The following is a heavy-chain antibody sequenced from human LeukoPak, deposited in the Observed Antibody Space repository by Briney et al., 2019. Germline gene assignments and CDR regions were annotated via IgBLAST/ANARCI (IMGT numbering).Heavy chain of an antibody. CDR2: IYPGDSDN. J-gene: IGHJ6*02. CDR3: ARHQYSYGMDV. V-gene: IGHV5-51*01. CDR1: GYSFTSYW. Sequence: GESLKISCKGSGYSFTSYWIGWVRPMPGKVLEWMGIIYPGDSDNRYSTSFQGQVSISADKSISTDYLQWSSLKASDNAMYYCARHQYSYGMDVWGQGTTVIVSS. D-gene: IGHD2-21*01.